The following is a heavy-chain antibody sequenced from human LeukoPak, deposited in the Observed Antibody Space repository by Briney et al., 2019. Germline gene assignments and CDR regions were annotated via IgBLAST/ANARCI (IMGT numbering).Heavy chain of an antibody. CDR2: IYYSGST. J-gene: IGHJ4*02. CDR3: ARDPRRDYYDSSGYITIGYFDY. D-gene: IGHD3-22*01. CDR1: GGSISSGDYY. Sequence: PSQTLSLTCAVSGGSISSGDYYWSWIRQPPGKGLEWIGYIYYSGSTYYNPSLKSRVTISVDTSKNQFSLKLSSVTAADTAVYYCARDPRRDYYDSSGYITIGYFDYWGQGTLVTVSS. V-gene: IGHV4-30-4*01.